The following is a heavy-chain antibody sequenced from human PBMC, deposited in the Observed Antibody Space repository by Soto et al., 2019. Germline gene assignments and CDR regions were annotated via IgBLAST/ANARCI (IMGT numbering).Heavy chain of an antibody. Sequence: EVQLVESGGGLVQPGGSLRLSCAASGFTFSTYWINWVRQAPGKGLEWVAKIDQDGRGKFYVDSVKGRFTISRDNTKKSLYLQMNSLGAEDTAMYSCTRDTHIYCSGSSCYNFDLWGQGTLVTVSS. CDR3: TRDTHIYCSGSSCYNFDL. CDR2: IDQDGRGK. V-gene: IGHV3-7*01. D-gene: IGHD2-15*01. J-gene: IGHJ4*02. CDR1: GFTFSTYW.